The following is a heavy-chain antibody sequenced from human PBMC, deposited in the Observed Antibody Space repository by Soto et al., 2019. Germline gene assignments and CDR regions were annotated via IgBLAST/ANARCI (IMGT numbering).Heavy chain of an antibody. Sequence: PWPTRALACGISGDSVSRNRAAWNWIRQSPARGLEWLGRTYYRAKWYNDYAVSVKSRIIINPDTSKNQFSLQLNSVTPEDTAVYYCARGAHTRLDYWGQGTLVTVSS. CDR3: ARGAHTRLDY. CDR2: TYYRAKWYN. D-gene: IGHD6-6*01. J-gene: IGHJ4*02. V-gene: IGHV6-1*01. CDR1: GDSVSRNRAA.